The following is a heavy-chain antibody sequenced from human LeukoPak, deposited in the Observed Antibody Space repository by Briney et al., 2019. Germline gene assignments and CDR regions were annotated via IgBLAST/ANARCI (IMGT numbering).Heavy chain of an antibody. V-gene: IGHV3-23*01. CDR3: AKEYPGCSGGSCYPSYYFDY. Sequence: GGSLRLSCAASGFTFSRYAMSWVRQAPGKGLEWVSSITSKGEGTWYTDSVKGRFTISRDNSKNTLSLLMTSLRAEDTAIYYCAKEYPGCSGGSCYPSYYFDYWGQGTLVTVSS. D-gene: IGHD2-15*01. CDR1: GFTFSRYA. CDR2: ITSKGEGT. J-gene: IGHJ4*02.